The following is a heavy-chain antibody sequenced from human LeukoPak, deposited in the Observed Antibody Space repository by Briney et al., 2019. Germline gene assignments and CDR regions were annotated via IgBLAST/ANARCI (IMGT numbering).Heavy chain of an antibody. J-gene: IGHJ3*02. CDR1: GFTFRSYE. CDR3: ARDGYGSGSYYAFDM. CDR2: ITSSGSTI. Sequence: GGSLRLSCAASGFTFRSYEMNWVRQAAGEGLEWISYITSSGSTISYADSVKGRFTISRDNAKNSLYLQMNSLRAEDTAVYYCARDGYGSGSYYAFDMWGQGTMVTVSS. D-gene: IGHD3-10*01. V-gene: IGHV3-48*03.